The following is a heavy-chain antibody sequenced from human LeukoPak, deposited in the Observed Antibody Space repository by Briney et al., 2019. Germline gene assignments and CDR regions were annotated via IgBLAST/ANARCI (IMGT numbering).Heavy chain of an antibody. CDR3: AGRLVPASIYDY. V-gene: IGHV3-23*01. D-gene: IGHD2-2*01. Sequence: GGSLRLSCAASGFTFSSYGMSWVRQAPGKGLEWVSAISGSGGSTYYADSVKGRFTISRDNSKNTLYLQMNSLRAEDTAVYYCAGRLVPASIYDYWGQGTLVSVAS. CDR1: GFTFSSYG. CDR2: ISGSGGST. J-gene: IGHJ4*02.